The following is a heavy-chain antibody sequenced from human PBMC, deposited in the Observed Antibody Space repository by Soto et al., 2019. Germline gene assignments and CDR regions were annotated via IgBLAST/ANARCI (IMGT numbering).Heavy chain of an antibody. CDR3: ARGPDYGDYERTFDY. Sequence: GGSLRLSCAASGFTVSSNYMSWVRQAPGKGLEWVSVIYSGGSTYYADSVKGRFTISRDNSKNTLYLQMNSLRAEDTAVYYCARGPDYGDYERTFDYWGQGTLVTVSS. CDR2: IYSGGST. CDR1: GFTVSSNY. V-gene: IGHV3-66*01. J-gene: IGHJ4*02. D-gene: IGHD4-17*01.